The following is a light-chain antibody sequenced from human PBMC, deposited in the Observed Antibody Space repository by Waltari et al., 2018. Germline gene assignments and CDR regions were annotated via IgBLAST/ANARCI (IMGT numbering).Light chain of an antibody. CDR1: QSVSSY. CDR2: DAS. Sequence: EIVLTQSPATPSLSTGERATLPYRASQSVSSYLAWYQQKPGQAPRLLIYDASNRATGIPARFSGSGSGTDFTLTISSLEPEDFAVYYCQQRSNWPPSATFGQGTRLEIK. CDR3: QQRSNWPPSAT. J-gene: IGKJ5*01. V-gene: IGKV3-11*01.